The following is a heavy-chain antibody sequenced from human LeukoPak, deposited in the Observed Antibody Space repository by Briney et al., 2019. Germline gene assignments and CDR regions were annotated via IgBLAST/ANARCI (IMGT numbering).Heavy chain of an antibody. CDR3: ARDRYCGSGGCPMDV. CDR2: ITYSSSTI. J-gene: IGHJ6*03. D-gene: IGHD2-15*01. CDR1: GFTFSSYS. V-gene: IGHV3-48*01. Sequence: GGSLRLSCAASGFTFSSYSMTWVRQAPGKGLEWVSYITYSSSTIYYADSVKGRFTISRDNAKNSLHLQMNSLRAEDTAVYYCARDRYCGSGGCPMDVWGKGTTVTVSS.